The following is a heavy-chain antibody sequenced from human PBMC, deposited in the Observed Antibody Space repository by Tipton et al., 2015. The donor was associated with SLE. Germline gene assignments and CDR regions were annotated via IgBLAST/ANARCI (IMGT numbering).Heavy chain of an antibody. CDR2: IWYDGSNK. CDR3: AKDRGYGGAFFDY. CDR1: GFTFSSYG. J-gene: IGHJ4*02. Sequence: SLRLSCAASGFTFSSYGMHWVRQAPGKGLEWVAVIWYDGSNKYYSDSVKGRFTSSRDNSKNTLYLQMNSLRAEDTAVYYCAKDRGYGGAFFDYWGQGTLVTVPS. D-gene: IGHD2-21*01. V-gene: IGHV3-33*06.